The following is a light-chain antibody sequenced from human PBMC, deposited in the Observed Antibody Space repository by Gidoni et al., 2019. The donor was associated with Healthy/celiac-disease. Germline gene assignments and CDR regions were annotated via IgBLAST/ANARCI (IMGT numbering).Light chain of an antibody. V-gene: IGKV3-11*01. J-gene: IGKJ4*01. CDR2: DAS. CDR1: QRVSSY. Sequence: EIVLTQSPATLSLSPGERATLSCRARQRVSSYLAWYQQKPGQAPRLLIYDASNRATGIPARFSGSGSGTDFTLTISSLEPEDFAVYYCQQRSNWLFGGGTKVEIK. CDR3: QQRSNWL.